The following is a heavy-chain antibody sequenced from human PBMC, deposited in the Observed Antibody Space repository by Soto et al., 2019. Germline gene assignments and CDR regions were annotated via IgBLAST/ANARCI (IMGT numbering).Heavy chain of an antibody. CDR2: INSDGSST. Sequence: GGSLRLSCAASGFTFSSYWMHWVRQAPGKGLVWVSRINSDGSSTSYADSVKGRFTISRDNAKNTLYLQMNSLRAEDTAVYYCARDLSPGRLLGYFDLWGRGTLVTVSS. J-gene: IGHJ2*01. D-gene: IGHD3-22*01. V-gene: IGHV3-74*01. CDR3: ARDLSPGRLLGYFDL. CDR1: GFTFSSYW.